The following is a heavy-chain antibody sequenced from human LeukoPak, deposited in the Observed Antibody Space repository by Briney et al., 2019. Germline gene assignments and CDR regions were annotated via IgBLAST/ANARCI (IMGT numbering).Heavy chain of an antibody. V-gene: IGHV3-33*01. D-gene: IGHD3-10*01. J-gene: IGHJ4*02. CDR2: IWYDGSNK. CDR3: ARDFPGARSDY. CDR1: GFTFSRYG. Sequence: GGSLRLSCAASGFTFSRYGMHWVRQAPGKGLEWVAVIWYDGSNKYYADSVKGRFTISRDNSKNTLYLQMNSLRAEDTAVYYCARDFPGARSDYWGQGTLVTVSS.